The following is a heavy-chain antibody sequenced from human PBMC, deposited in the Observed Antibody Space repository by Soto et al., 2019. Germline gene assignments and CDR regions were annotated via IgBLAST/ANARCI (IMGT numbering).Heavy chain of an antibody. J-gene: IGHJ4*02. CDR1: GGSFSGYY. D-gene: IGHD1-26*01. V-gene: IGHV4-34*02. Sequence: QVQLQQWGAGLLKPSETLSLTCAVYGGSFSGYYWSWIRQPPVKGLEWIGEINHSGGTNYNPSLKSRVTTSVDTSKNQFSLKLSSATAAARALFYCARLGWEQPWVLDYWGPGTLVTVSS. CDR2: INHSGGT. CDR3: ARLGWEQPWVLDY.